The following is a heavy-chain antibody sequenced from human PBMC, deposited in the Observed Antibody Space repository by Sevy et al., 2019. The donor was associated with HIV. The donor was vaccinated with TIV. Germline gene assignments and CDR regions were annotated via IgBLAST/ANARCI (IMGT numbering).Heavy chain of an antibody. D-gene: IGHD2-8*01. J-gene: IGHJ5*02. Sequence: GGSLRLSCVASGFIFSTYGMHWVRQAPGKGLEWVAVIWYDGINKDYADSVKGRLIISRDNSKNTMYLEMDSLRAEDTAVYYCARDSRNGLDPWGQGALVTVSS. CDR2: IWYDGINK. CDR3: ARDSRNGLDP. CDR1: GFIFSTYG. V-gene: IGHV3-33*01.